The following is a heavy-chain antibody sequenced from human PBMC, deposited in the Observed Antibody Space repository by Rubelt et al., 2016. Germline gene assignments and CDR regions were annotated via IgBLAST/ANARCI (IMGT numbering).Heavy chain of an antibody. CDR1: GGSISSYY. V-gene: IGHV4-59*12. CDR2: IYYSGGT. D-gene: IGHD3-22*01. J-gene: IGHJ4*02. CDR3: ARRPLTYYYDSSGYYFDY. Sequence: QVQLQESGPGLVKPSETLSLTCTVSGGSISSYYWSWIRQPPGKGLEWIGYIYYSGGTHYNPSRKCGVTMSVYTSKNKFARKLSFGTAADTAVDYCARRPLTYYYDSSGYYFDYWGQGTLVTVSS.